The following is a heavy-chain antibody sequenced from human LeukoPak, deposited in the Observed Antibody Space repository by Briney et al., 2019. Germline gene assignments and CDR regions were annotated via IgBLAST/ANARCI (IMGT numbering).Heavy chain of an antibody. CDR1: GFTFSSYS. V-gene: IGHV3-21*01. CDR3: ARIYGSTKNYGMDV. D-gene: IGHD3-10*01. J-gene: IGHJ6*02. Sequence: PGGSLRLSCAASGFTFSSYSMNWVRQAPGKGLEWVSSISSSSSYIYYADSVKGRFTISRDNAKNSLYLQMNSLRAEDTAVYYCARIYGSTKNYGMDVWGQGTTVTASS. CDR2: ISSSSSYI.